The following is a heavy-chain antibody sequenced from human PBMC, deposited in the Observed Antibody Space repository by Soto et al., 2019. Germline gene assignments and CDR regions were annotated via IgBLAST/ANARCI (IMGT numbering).Heavy chain of an antibody. D-gene: IGHD3-9*01. J-gene: IGHJ6*01. Sequence: PETLPVTYALSGYSIASGYYWAWIRQSPGKGLEWIGSIYHAGSVYYNPSLNSRVAVSLDTSKNHFPLKLTSVTAADTAGYYCARKFDSYGMDVWGQGTTVTVS. CDR3: ARKFDSYGMDV. V-gene: IGHV4-38-2*01. CDR1: GYSIASGYY. CDR2: IYHAGSV.